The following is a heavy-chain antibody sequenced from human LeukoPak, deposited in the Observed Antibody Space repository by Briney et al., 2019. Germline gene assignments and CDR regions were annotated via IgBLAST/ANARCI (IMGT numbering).Heavy chain of an antibody. V-gene: IGHV1-8*01. Sequence: GASVKVSCKASGYTFTSYDINWVRQATGQGLEWMGWMNPNSGNTGYAQKFQGRVTITRDTSASTAYMELSSLRSEDTAVYYCARDTYYYGSENWGQGTLVTVSS. J-gene: IGHJ4*02. D-gene: IGHD3-10*01. CDR2: MNPNSGNT. CDR1: GYTFTSYD. CDR3: ARDTYYYGSEN.